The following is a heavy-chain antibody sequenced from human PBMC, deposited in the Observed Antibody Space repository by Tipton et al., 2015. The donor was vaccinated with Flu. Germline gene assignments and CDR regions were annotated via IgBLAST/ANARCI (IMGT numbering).Heavy chain of an antibody. Sequence: TLSLTCTVSGGSISSYYWSWIRQPPGKGLEWIGYIYYSGSTNYNPSLKSRVTISVDTSKNQFSLKLSSVTAADTAVYYRARDRLRYLDYWGQGTLVTVSS. CDR1: GGSISSYY. CDR3: ARDRLRYLDY. CDR2: IYYSGST. J-gene: IGHJ4*02. D-gene: IGHD3-9*01. V-gene: IGHV4-59*01.